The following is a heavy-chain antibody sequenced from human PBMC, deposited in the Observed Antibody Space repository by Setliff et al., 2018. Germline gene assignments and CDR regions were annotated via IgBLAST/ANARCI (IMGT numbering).Heavy chain of an antibody. CDR1: GLTFSSYA. J-gene: IGHJ4*02. CDR2: INPAGVKT. CDR3: ARSGNYRVDY. V-gene: IGHV3-23*01. D-gene: IGHD1-7*01. Sequence: GGSLRLSCAVSGLTFSSYAMNWVRQAPGKGLEWVSNINPAGVKTYYADSVKGRFTISRDNSKNTLYLQMNSLRAEDTAVYYCARSGNYRVDYWGQGTLVTVSS.